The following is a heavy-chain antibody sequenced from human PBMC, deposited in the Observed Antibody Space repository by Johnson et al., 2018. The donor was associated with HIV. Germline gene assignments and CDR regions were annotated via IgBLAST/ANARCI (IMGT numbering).Heavy chain of an antibody. CDR3: VCLRVSLSAFDI. D-gene: IGHD2-21*01. CDR2: ISYDGSNK. V-gene: IGHV3-30*14. J-gene: IGHJ3*02. CDR1: GFTFSNYA. Sequence: QVQLVESGGGVVQPGRSLRLSCAASGFTFSNYAMHWVRQAPGKGLEWVAVISYDGSNKYYADSVQGRFTISRDNSKNSLYLQMNSLRAGDTAVYYCVCLRVSLSAFDIWGQGTMVTVSS.